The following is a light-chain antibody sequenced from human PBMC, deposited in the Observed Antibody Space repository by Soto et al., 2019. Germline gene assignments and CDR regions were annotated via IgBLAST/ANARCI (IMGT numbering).Light chain of an antibody. Sequence: EIVMTQSPATLSVFPRERATLSCRASQSVRSNLGWYQQKPGQAPRLLIYGASTRATGLPARFRGSGSGTDFTLTISSLEPEDSAVYFCHQYADSPQTFGQGTKVDIK. V-gene: IGKV3-15*01. CDR1: QSVRSN. CDR2: GAS. CDR3: HQYADSPQT. J-gene: IGKJ2*01.